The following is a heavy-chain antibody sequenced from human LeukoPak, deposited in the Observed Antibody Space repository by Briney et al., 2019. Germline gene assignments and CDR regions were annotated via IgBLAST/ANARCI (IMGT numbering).Heavy chain of an antibody. CDR1: GFIFSNYA. Sequence: GGSLRLSCAASGFIFSNYAMHWVRQAPGKGLEYVSAISSNGGSTYYADSVKGRFTISRDNAKNSLYLQMNSLRAEDTAVYYCARDREAAAPGYFDYWGQGTLVTVSS. CDR2: ISSNGGST. J-gene: IGHJ4*02. CDR3: ARDREAAAPGYFDY. V-gene: IGHV3-64*02. D-gene: IGHD6-13*01.